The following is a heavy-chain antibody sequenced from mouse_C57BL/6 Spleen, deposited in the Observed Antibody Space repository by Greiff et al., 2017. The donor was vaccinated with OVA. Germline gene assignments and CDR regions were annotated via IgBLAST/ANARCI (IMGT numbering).Heavy chain of an antibody. V-gene: IGHV1-76*01. CDR3: ARRGEYYGSRLDY. J-gene: IGHJ2*01. D-gene: IGHD1-1*01. CDR1: GYTFTDYY. CDR2: IYPGSGNT. Sequence: QVHVKQSGAELVRPGASVKLSCKASGYTFTDYYINWVKQRPGQGLEWIARIYPGSGNTYYNEKFKGKATLTAEKSSSTAYMQLSSLTSEDSAVYVCARRGEYYGSRLDYWGQGTTLTVSS.